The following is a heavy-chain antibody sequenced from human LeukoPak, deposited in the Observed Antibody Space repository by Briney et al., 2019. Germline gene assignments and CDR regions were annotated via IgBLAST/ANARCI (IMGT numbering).Heavy chain of an antibody. CDR3: AKDRAYGDYGVYYFDY. CDR1: GFTFSSYA. D-gene: IGHD4-17*01. Sequence: GGPLRLSCAASGFTFSSYAMSWVRQAPGKGLEWVSAISGSGGSTYYADSVKGRFTISRDNSKNTLYLQMNSLRAEDTAVYYCAKDRAYGDYGVYYFDYWGQGTLVTVSS. CDR2: ISGSGGST. V-gene: IGHV3-23*01. J-gene: IGHJ4*02.